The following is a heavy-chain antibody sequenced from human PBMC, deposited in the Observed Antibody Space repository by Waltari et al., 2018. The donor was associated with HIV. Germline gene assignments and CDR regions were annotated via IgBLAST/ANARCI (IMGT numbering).Heavy chain of an antibody. D-gene: IGHD2-2*01. CDR1: GFTFSDHY. CDR2: TRNKANSYTT. J-gene: IGHJ4*02. V-gene: IGHV3-72*01. CDR3: ARDLGSTGDY. Sequence: EVELVESGGGLVQPGGSLRLSCAASGFTFSDHYMDWVRPAPGKGLEWVGRTRNKANSYTTEYAASVKGRFTISRDDSKNSLYLQMNSLKTEDTAVYYCARDLGSTGDYWGQGTLVTVSS.